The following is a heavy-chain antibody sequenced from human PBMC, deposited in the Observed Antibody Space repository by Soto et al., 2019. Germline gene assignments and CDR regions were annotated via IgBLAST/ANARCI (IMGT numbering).Heavy chain of an antibody. V-gene: IGHV1-18*01. Sequence: ASVKVSCKASGYTFTSYGISWVRQAPGQGLERMGWISAYNGNTNYAQKLQGRVTMTTDTSTSTAYMELRSLRSDDTAVYYCASSSRFRSDAFDIWGQGTMVTVSS. D-gene: IGHD6-25*01. CDR2: ISAYNGNT. CDR1: GYTFTSYG. CDR3: ASSSRFRSDAFDI. J-gene: IGHJ3*02.